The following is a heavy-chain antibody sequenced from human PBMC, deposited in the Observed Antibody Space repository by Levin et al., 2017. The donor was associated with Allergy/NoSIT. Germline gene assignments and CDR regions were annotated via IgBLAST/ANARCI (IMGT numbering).Heavy chain of an antibody. Sequence: SCAASGFSVSSNYMTWVRQAPGKGLEWVSVIYSSGSTYYADSVKGRFTISRDNSKNTLYLQMTSLRAEDTAVYYCARPGHCSDGICYNGDAFDIWGQGTMVTVSS. CDR3: ARPGHCSDGICYNGDAFDI. J-gene: IGHJ3*02. D-gene: IGHD2-15*01. V-gene: IGHV3-53*01. CDR2: IYSSGST. CDR1: GFSVSSNY.